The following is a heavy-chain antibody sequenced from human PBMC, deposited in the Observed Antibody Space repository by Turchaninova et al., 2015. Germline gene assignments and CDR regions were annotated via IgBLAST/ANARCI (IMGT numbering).Heavy chain of an antibody. J-gene: IGHJ4*02. CDR1: AFSLITSGLG. CDR3: AYSRVPGTGFIGFF. V-gene: IGHV2-5*02. CDR2: VYWDDDK. Sequence: QVTLKESGPTLVTPTQPLTLTCRFSAFSLITSGLGVGWIRQPPGNALEWLAVVYWDDDKRYSPSLESRLTVTKDISKNQVVLTMTNMDPADTATYYCAYSRVPGTGFIGFFWGQGILVTVSS. D-gene: IGHD3/OR15-3a*01.